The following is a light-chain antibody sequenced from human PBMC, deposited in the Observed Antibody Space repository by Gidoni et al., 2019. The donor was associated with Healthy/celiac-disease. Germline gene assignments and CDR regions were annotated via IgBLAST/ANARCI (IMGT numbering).Light chain of an antibody. CDR2: AAS. V-gene: IGKV1-39*01. J-gene: IGKJ3*01. CDR3: QQSYRTPFT. Sequence: DSQMTLPPSSLSASVGDRVTITRRESQSINSYLNWYQRKPGKAPQLLIYAASSLQSGVPSSFSGSGSGTDLTLSISNLQAVDFSSYHRQQSYRTPFTFGPGTKVEIK. CDR1: QSINSY.